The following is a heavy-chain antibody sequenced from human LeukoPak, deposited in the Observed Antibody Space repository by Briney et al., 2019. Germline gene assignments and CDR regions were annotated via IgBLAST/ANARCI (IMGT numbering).Heavy chain of an antibody. CDR1: GFTFSNYE. Sequence: GGSLRLSCAASGFTFSNYEMNWVRQAPGKGLEWVSYISSSGTTIYYADSVKGRFTISRDNAKNSLYLQMNSLRAEDTAVYYCARGRYDSSGYYSIFDYWGQGTLVTVSS. V-gene: IGHV3-48*03. D-gene: IGHD3-22*01. J-gene: IGHJ4*02. CDR2: ISSSGTTI. CDR3: ARGRYDSSGYYSIFDY.